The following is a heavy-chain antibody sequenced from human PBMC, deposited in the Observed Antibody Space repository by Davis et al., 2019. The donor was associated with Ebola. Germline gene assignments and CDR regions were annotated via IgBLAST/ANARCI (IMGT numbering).Heavy chain of an antibody. CDR2: IRSKANSYAT. CDR1: GFTFRGSA. V-gene: IGHV3-73*01. D-gene: IGHD1-26*01. CDR3: TQSGSRDY. J-gene: IGHJ4*02. Sequence: GESLKISCAASGFTFRGSAMHWVRQASGKGLEWVGRIRSKANSYATAYAASVKGRFTISRDDSKNTAYLQMNSLKTEDTAVYYCTQSGSRDYWGQGTLVTVSS.